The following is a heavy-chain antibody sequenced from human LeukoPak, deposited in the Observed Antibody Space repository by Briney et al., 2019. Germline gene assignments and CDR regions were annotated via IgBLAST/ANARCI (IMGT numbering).Heavy chain of an antibody. CDR2: ISGDGVSP. CDR1: GFTFNNYA. CDR3: ARDREGWFGEFQNAFDI. J-gene: IGHJ3*02. D-gene: IGHD3-10*01. V-gene: IGHV3-21*01. Sequence: KPGGSLRLSCAASGFTFNNYALAWVRQTPEKGLECVSAISGDGVSPYYVDSVRGRFTISRDNAKNSLYLQMNSLRAEDTAVYYCARDREGWFGEFQNAFDIWGQGTMVTVSS.